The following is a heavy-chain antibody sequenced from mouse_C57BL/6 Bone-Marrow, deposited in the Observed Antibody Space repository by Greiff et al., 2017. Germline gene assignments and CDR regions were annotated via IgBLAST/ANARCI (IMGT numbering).Heavy chain of an antibody. CDR1: GYAFSSSW. D-gene: IGHD1-1*01. CDR3: ATHYYGSSYDFDY. CDR2: IYPGDGDT. Sequence: VQGVESGPELVKPGASVKISCKASGYAFSSSWMNWVKQRPGKGLEWIGRIYPGDGDTNYNGKFKGKATLTADKSSSTAYMQLSSLTSEDSAVYFCATHYYGSSYDFDYWGQGTTLTVSS. J-gene: IGHJ2*01. V-gene: IGHV1-82*01.